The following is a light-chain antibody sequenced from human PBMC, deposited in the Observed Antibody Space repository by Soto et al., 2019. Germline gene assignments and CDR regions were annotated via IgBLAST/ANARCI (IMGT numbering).Light chain of an antibody. CDR1: QSVSSDF. J-gene: IGKJ1*01. Sequence: EIVLTQSPGTLSLSPGKRATLSCRASQSVSSDFLAWYQQKPGQAPRLLIYAASSRASGIPDRFSGSGSETDFTLTISRLEPEDFAVYYCLKYGRSPGWTFGQGTKVEIK. CDR3: LKYGRSPGWT. V-gene: IGKV3-20*01. CDR2: AAS.